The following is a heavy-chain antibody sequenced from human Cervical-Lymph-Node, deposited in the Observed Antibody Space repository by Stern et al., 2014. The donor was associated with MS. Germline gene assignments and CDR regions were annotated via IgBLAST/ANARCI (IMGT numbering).Heavy chain of an antibody. CDR1: GYTFTSSG. J-gene: IGHJ2*01. D-gene: IGHD2-21*02. Sequence: QVQLLQPGVEVKKPGASVKVSCKASGYTFTSSGITWVRQAPGQGLEWMGWINTYNGDTNYAQKLQGRVTMTTDTSTTTAHMEVRSLRYDDTAVYYCARDTAQVASWYFDLWGRGTLVTVSS. CDR3: ARDTAQVASWYFDL. CDR2: INTYNGDT. V-gene: IGHV1-18*01.